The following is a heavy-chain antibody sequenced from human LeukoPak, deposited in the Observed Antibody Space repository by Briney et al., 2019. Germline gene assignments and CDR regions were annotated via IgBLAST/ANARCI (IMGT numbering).Heavy chain of an antibody. CDR1: GYTFTSYD. D-gene: IGHD1-26*01. V-gene: IGHV1-8*01. J-gene: IGHJ4*02. CDR3: ARGGPGAAYFDY. CDR2: MNPNIGNT. Sequence: ASVKVSCKASGYTFTSYDINWVRQATGQGLEWMGWMNPNIGNTGYAQKFQGRVTMTRNTSISTAYMELSSLRSEDTAVYYCARGGPGAAYFDYWGQGTLVTVSS.